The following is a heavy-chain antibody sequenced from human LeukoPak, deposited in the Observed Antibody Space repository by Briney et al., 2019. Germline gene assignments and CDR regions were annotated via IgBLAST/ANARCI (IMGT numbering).Heavy chain of an antibody. V-gene: IGHV4-4*02. CDR1: GGSISSSNW. D-gene: IGHD6-6*01. CDR3: ARVGLGSSAGVYNWFDP. CDR2: IYHSGST. J-gene: IGHJ5*02. Sequence: PSETLSLTCAVSGGSISSSNWWSWVRQPPGKGLEWIGEIYHSGSTNYNPSLKSRVTISVDKSKNQFSLKLSSVTAADTAVYYCARVGLGSSAGVYNWFDPWGQGTLVTVSS.